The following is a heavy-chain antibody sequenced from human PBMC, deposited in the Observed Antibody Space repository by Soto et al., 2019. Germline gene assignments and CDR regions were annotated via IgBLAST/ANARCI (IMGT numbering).Heavy chain of an antibody. CDR1: GFTFSSYG. Sequence: PGGSLRLSCAASGFTFSSYGMHWVRQAPGKGLEWVAVISYDGSNKYYADSVKGRFTISRDNSKNTLYLQMNSLRAEDTALYYCAKESRYTWSDPNLDFEYWGQGTLVTVSS. J-gene: IGHJ4*02. D-gene: IGHD1-1*01. CDR3: AKESRYTWSDPNLDFEY. CDR2: ISYDGSNK. V-gene: IGHV3-30*18.